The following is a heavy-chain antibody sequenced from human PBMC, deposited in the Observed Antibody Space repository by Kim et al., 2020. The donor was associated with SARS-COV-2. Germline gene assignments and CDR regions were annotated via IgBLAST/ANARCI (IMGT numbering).Heavy chain of an antibody. Sequence: PSLKSRVATAADTSQNQFSLKLSSVTAADTAVYYCARDRSSSCLKDWFDPWGQGTLVTVSS. J-gene: IGHJ5*02. V-gene: IGHV4-39*07. CDR3: ARDRSSSCLKDWFDP. D-gene: IGHD2-2*01.